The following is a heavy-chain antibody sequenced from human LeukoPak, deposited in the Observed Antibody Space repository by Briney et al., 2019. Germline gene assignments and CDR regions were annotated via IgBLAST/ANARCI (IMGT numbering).Heavy chain of an antibody. Sequence: PSETLSLTCTVSGGSISSYFWSWIRQPPGKGLEWIGYIYYSGNTNYNPSLKSRVTISVDTSKNQFSLKVSSVTAADTAVYYCARRSSSLGYFDYWGQGTLVTVSS. CDR1: GGSISSYF. D-gene: IGHD1-26*01. J-gene: IGHJ4*02. CDR2: IYYSGNT. CDR3: ARRSSSLGYFDY. V-gene: IGHV4-59*01.